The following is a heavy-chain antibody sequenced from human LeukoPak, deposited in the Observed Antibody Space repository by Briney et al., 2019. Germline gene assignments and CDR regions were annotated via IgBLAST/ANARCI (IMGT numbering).Heavy chain of an antibody. V-gene: IGHV3-30*18. D-gene: IGHD3-3*01. CDR2: ISYDGGNK. CDR3: AKVDEAKYDFWSGYFS. CDR1: GFTFSSYG. Sequence: PGGSLRLSCAASGFTFSSYGMHWVRQAPGKGLEWVAVISYDGGNKYYADSVKGRFTISRDNSKNTLYLQMNSLRAEDTAVYYCAKVDEAKYDFWSGYFSWGQGTLVTVSS. J-gene: IGHJ5*02.